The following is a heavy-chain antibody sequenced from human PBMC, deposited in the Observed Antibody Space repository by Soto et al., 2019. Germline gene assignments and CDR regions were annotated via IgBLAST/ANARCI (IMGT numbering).Heavy chain of an antibody. V-gene: IGHV4-39*01. J-gene: IGHJ4*02. CDR2: IYYSGSA. CDR3: ARQGSFRGITYVDY. CDR1: GGSISSSSYY. D-gene: IGHD3-10*01. Sequence: QLQLQESGPGLVKPSETLSLTCTVSGGSISSSSYYWGWIRQPPGKGLEWIGNIYYSGSAYYNPSLKSRVTISVDTSKTQFSLKLSSVTTADTAVYYCARQGSFRGITYVDYWGQGTLVTVSS.